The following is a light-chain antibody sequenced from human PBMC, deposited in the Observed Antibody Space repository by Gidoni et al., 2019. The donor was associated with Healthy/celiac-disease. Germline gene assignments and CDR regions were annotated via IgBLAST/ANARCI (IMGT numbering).Light chain of an antibody. J-gene: IGKJ2*01. CDR2: DAS. CDR3: PQRSNWPPGYT. V-gene: IGKV3-11*01. Sequence: EIVLTQSPATLSLPPGERATLSCRASQSVSSYLAWYQQKPGQAPRLLIYDASNRATGIPARFSGSGSGTDFTLTISSLEPEDFAVYYCPQRSNWPPGYTFGQGTKLEIK. CDR1: QSVSSY.